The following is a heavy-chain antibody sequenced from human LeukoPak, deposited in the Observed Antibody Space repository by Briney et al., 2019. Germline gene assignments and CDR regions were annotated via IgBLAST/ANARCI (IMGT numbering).Heavy chain of an antibody. CDR2: ISYDGSNK. Sequence: GRSLRLSCAASGFTFSSYGMHWVRQAPGKGLEWVAVISYDGSNKYYADSVKGRFTISRDNSKNTLYLQMNSLRAEDTAVYYCAKDHYETWDSNFDYWGQGTLVTVSS. D-gene: IGHD1-26*01. J-gene: IGHJ4*02. CDR1: GFTFSSYG. CDR3: AKDHYETWDSNFDY. V-gene: IGHV3-30*18.